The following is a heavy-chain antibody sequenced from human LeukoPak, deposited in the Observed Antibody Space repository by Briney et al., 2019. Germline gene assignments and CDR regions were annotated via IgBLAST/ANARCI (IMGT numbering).Heavy chain of an antibody. V-gene: IGHV3-74*01. CDR3: VRDPPGNSFDS. Sequence: GGSLRLSWVASGLTFSSYWVHLGPQVAGKGPVWVARISVDGTHTTYADSVKGRFTISRDNAKNTLYLQMNSLRAEDTAVYYCVRDPPGNSFDSWGQGTLVTVSS. CDR2: ISVDGTHT. J-gene: IGHJ4*02. D-gene: IGHD4-23*01. CDR1: GLTFSSYW.